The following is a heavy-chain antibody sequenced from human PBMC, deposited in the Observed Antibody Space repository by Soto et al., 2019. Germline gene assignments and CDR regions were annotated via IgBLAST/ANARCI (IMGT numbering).Heavy chain of an antibody. CDR1: GYTFTSYG. Sequence: QVQLVQSGADLKKPGASVTVSCKASGYTFTSYGISWVRQAPGQGLEWMGWISADNGNTNYAQKFQGRVTMTTDTSTSTAYRELRSLRSDDTAVYYCARDVPTVTTGGPDYWGQGTLVTVSS. D-gene: IGHD4-17*01. CDR2: ISADNGNT. CDR3: ARDVPTVTTGGPDY. V-gene: IGHV1-18*01. J-gene: IGHJ4*02.